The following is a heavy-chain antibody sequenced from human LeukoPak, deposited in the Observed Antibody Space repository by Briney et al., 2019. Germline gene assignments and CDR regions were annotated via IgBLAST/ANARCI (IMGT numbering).Heavy chain of an antibody. D-gene: IGHD2-15*01. J-gene: IGHJ4*02. Sequence: PGGSLRLSCAASGFTFSSYWMHCVRQIPGKGLVWVSCISRDGSETRYADSVKGRFTISRDNAKNTLYLQMNSLTAEDTAVYYCATCSGGRRHSKGFDYWGQGTLVTVSS. CDR3: ATCSGGRRHSKGFDY. CDR2: ISRDGSET. V-gene: IGHV3-74*01. CDR1: GFTFSSYW.